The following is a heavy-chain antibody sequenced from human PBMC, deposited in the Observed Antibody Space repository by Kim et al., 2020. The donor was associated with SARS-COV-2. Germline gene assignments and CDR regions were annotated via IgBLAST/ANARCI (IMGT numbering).Heavy chain of an antibody. Sequence: GKGRFTISRDNAKNSLYLQMNSLRAEDTAVYYCARDLIDDSSGYYYGFDYWGQGTLVTVSS. V-gene: IGHV3-21*01. D-gene: IGHD3-22*01. J-gene: IGHJ4*02. CDR3: ARDLIDDSSGYYYGFDY.